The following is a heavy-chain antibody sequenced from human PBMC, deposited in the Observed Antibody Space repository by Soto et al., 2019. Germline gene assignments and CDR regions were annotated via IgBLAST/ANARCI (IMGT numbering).Heavy chain of an antibody. V-gene: IGHV1-18*04. CDR1: GYAFTSYY. CDR2: ISPYNGNT. J-gene: IGHJ4*02. D-gene: IGHD6-13*01. CDR3: AREVLRIAAADY. Sequence: ASVKVSCTASGYAFTSYYMHWVRQAPGQGLEWMGWISPYNGNTKYAQTLQGRVTMTTDTSTSTAYMEVRSLRSDDTAVYYCAREVLRIAAADYWGQGTLVTVSS.